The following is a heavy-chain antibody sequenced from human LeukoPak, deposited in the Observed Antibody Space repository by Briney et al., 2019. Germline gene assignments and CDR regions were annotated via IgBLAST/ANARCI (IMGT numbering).Heavy chain of an antibody. CDR3: ARGGVYSTSAVDY. CDR2: IDTDGSST. Sequence: GGSLRLSCAASGFTFSSYWMHWVRQAPGKGLLWVSRIDTDGSSTTYADSVKGRFTISRDNAKNTLYLQMNSLRAEDTAVYYCARGGVYSTSAVDYWGQGTLVTVSS. J-gene: IGHJ4*02. D-gene: IGHD6-6*01. V-gene: IGHV3-74*01. CDR1: GFTFSSYW.